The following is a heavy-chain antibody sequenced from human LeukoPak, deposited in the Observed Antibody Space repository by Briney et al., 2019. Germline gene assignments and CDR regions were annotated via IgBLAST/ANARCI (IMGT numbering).Heavy chain of an antibody. CDR3: VRDLSGITATSRGDDY. CDR2: INPNKGDT. V-gene: IGHV1-2*06. CDR1: GYTFTGYY. J-gene: IGHJ4*02. Sequence: ASVKVSCKASGYTFTGYYMYWVRQVPGQGLEWMGRINPNKGDTTYAQKFQGRVTMTRDTSINIAYMELSNLRSEDAAVYYCVRDLSGITATSRGDDYWGQGTLVTVSS. D-gene: IGHD1-20*01.